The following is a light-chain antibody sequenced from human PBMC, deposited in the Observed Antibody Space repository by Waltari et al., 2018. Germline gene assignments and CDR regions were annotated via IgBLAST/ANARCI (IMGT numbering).Light chain of an antibody. CDR1: ESVRRA. J-gene: IGKJ1*01. Sequence: EIVLTQSPGTLSLSPGERATLSCRASESVRRALAWYQQGPGQAPRLLIYDASSRATGIPDRFSGSGSGTDFSLTISRLEPEDFVLYYCQHYRSLPVTFGQGTKVEIK. CDR3: QHYRSLPVT. V-gene: IGKV3-20*01. CDR2: DAS.